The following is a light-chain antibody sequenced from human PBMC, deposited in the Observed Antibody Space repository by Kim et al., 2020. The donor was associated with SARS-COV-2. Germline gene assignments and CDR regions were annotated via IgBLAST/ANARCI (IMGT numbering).Light chain of an antibody. CDR3: MQALQTRTT. V-gene: IGKV2-28*01. J-gene: IGKJ2*01. CDR1: QSLLHSNGYNY. Sequence: DIVMTQSPLSLPVTPGEPASISCRSSQSLLHSNGYNYLDWYLQKPGQSPQLLIYLGSNRASGVPDRFSGSGSGTDFTLKISRVEAEDVGVYYCMQALQTRTTFGQGTKLEI. CDR2: LGS.